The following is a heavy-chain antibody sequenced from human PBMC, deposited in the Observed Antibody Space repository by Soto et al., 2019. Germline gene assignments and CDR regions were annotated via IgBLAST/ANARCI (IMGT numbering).Heavy chain of an antibody. CDR3: ARVGGQLVPGFDY. CDR1: GFTFSSYS. CDR2: ISSSRSYI. D-gene: IGHD6-6*01. J-gene: IGHJ4*02. Sequence: VQLVESGGGLVKPAWSLRLSCAASGFTFSSYSMNWVRQAPGKGLEWVSSISSSRSYIYYADSVKGRFTISLDNAKNSLYLQMNSRRAEDTAVYYCARVGGQLVPGFDYWGQGTLVTVSS. V-gene: IGHV3-21*01.